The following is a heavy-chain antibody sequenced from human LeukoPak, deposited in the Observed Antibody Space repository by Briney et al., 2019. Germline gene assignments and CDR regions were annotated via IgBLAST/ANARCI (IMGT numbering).Heavy chain of an antibody. D-gene: IGHD2-15*01. Sequence: PGCALRLSCAASGFTFSSYGMSWVRQAPGKGLEWVSAISGSGGSTYYADSVKGGFTISSDNSKKTLYLQMNSQRANATAGYFCAKDPDIVVVVYFAYWGQGTLVTVSS. CDR1: GFTFSSYG. CDR3: AKDPDIVVVVYFAY. V-gene: IGHV3-23*01. J-gene: IGHJ4*02. CDR2: ISGSGGST.